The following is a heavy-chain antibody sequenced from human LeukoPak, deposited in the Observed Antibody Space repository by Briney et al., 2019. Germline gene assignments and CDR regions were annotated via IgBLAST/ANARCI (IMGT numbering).Heavy chain of an antibody. CDR2: ISGSGDST. J-gene: IGHJ4*02. D-gene: IGHD5-12*01. Sequence: GGSLRLSCAASGFTFSSHAMSWVRQAPGKGLEWVSTISGSGDSTYSADSVKGRFTISRDNSKNTLYLQMNSLRAEDTAVYYCAKEWLRFDYWGQGTLVTVSS. V-gene: IGHV3-23*01. CDR1: GFTFSSHA. CDR3: AKEWLRFDY.